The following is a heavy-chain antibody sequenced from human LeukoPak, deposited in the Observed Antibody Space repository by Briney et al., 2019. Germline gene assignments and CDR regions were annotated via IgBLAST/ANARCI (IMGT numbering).Heavy chain of an antibody. V-gene: IGHV3-30*02. CDR1: GFTFSSYG. Sequence: GSLRLSCAASGFTFSSYGMHWVRQAPGKGLEWVAFIRYDGSNKYYADSVKGRFTISRDNSKNTLYLQMNSLRAEDTAVYYCAKDVGYDYGLAFDIWGQGTMVTVSS. CDR3: AKDVGYDYGLAFDI. D-gene: IGHD5-12*01. J-gene: IGHJ3*02. CDR2: IRYDGSNK.